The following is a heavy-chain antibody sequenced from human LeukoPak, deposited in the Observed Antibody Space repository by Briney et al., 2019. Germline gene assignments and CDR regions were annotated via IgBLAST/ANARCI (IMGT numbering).Heavy chain of an antibody. CDR1: GYTFTSYG. D-gene: IGHD3-3*01. CDR3: ARDSNDERGITILGWFDP. J-gene: IGHJ5*02. V-gene: IGHV1-18*01. Sequence: SVKVSCKASGYTFTSYGISWVRQAPGQGLEWMGWISAYNGNTNYAQKLQGRVTMTTDTSTSTAYMELRSLRSDDTAVYYCARDSNDERGITILGWFDPWGQGTLVTVSS. CDR2: ISAYNGNT.